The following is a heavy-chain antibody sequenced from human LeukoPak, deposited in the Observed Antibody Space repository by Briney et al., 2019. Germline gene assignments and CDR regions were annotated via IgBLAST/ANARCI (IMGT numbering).Heavy chain of an antibody. CDR3: ARHYGSGSYYFDY. Sequence: KSSETLSLTCTVSGGSISTYYWSWIRQPPGKGLEWIGYIFYSGSTNYNPSLKSRVTISVDTSKNQFSLKLSSVTAADTAVYYCARHYGSGSYYFDYWGQGTLVTVSS. J-gene: IGHJ4*02. D-gene: IGHD3-10*01. CDR2: IFYSGST. CDR1: GGSISTYY. V-gene: IGHV4-59*12.